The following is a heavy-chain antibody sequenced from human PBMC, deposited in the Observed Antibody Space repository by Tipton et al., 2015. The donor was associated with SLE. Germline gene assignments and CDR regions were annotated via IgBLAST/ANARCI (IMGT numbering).Heavy chain of an antibody. CDR2: VFHTGSA. D-gene: IGHD3-22*01. V-gene: IGHV4-30-2*01. J-gene: IGHJ4*02. Sequence: TLSLTCSVSGASISSHYWSWIRQPPGKGLEWIGYVFHTGSAYYNPSLRSRLTISLDRSNNQFSLKLTSMTAADTAVYHCARGYYESKCYYSFDFWGLGALVTVSS. CDR1: GASISSHY. CDR3: ARGYYESKCYYSFDF.